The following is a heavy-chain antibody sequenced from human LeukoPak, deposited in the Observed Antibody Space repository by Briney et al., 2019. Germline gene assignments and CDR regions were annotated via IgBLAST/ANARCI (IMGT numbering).Heavy chain of an antibody. D-gene: IGHD1-1*01. V-gene: IGHV3-48*04. CDR1: GFTFSSYS. Sequence: GGSLRLSCAASGFTFSSYSMNWVRQAPGKGLEWVTYISSSSETIHYADSVKGRFTISRDNAKNSLYLQMNSLRAEDTAVYYCARDTCSKTTDSDFDYWGQGTLVTVSS. CDR3: ARDTCSKTTDSDFDY. CDR2: ISSSSETI. J-gene: IGHJ4*02.